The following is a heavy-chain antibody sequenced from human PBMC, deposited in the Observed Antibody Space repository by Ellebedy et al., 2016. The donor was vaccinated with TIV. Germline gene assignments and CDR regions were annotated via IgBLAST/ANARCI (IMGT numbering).Heavy chain of an antibody. J-gene: IGHJ5*02. CDR3: ARAIGVADCS. D-gene: IGHD2-21*02. V-gene: IGHV3-7*01. Sequence: PGGSLRLSCAASGFTFSSYGMTWVRQAPGRGLEWVANINQDGSQKYYVDSVKGRFTISRDNAKNSLSLQMNSLRDEDTAVYYCARAIGVADCSWGQGTLVTVSS. CDR2: INQDGSQK. CDR1: GFTFSSYG.